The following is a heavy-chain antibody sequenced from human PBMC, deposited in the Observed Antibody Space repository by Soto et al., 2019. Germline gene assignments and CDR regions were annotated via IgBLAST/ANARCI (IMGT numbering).Heavy chain of an antibody. Sequence: LRLSCAASGYTFSDYYMSWIRQAPGKGLEWISYIDTSSTKIYYADSVKGRFTISRDNAKNSLYLEMNSLRDEDTAVYYCASHYDMWSGYLSPVDYWGQGTLVTVSS. CDR2: IDTSSTKI. CDR3: ASHYDMWSGYLSPVDY. J-gene: IGHJ4*02. D-gene: IGHD3-3*01. V-gene: IGHV3-11*01. CDR1: GYTFSDYY.